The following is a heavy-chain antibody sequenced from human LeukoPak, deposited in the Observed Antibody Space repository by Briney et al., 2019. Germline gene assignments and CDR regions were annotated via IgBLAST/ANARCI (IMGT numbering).Heavy chain of an antibody. CDR3: AKDLRPDYYYGMDV. Sequence: PGRSLRLSCAASGFTFSSYGMHWVRQAPGKGLEWVAVISYDGRNKYYADSVKGRFTISRDNSKNTLYLQMNSLRTEDTAVYYCAKDLRPDYYYGMDVWGQGTTVTVSS. CDR1: GFTFSSYG. J-gene: IGHJ6*02. CDR2: ISYDGRNK. V-gene: IGHV3-30*18.